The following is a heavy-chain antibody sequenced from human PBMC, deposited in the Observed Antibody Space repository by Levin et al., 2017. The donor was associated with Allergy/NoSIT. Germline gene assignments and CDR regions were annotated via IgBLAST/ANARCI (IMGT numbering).Heavy chain of an antibody. CDR3: ASHTGLAVAGPRFDY. CDR1: GGSISSDTYY. CDR2: IYYSGNT. D-gene: IGHD6-19*01. Sequence: SETLSLTCSVSGGSISSDTYYWGWIRQPPGKGLEWIGSIYYSGNTYYNPSLKSRITISMDTSKNQFSLKMSSVTAADTAVYYCASHTGLAVAGPRFDYWGQGTLVPVSS. V-gene: IGHV4-39*07. J-gene: IGHJ4*02.